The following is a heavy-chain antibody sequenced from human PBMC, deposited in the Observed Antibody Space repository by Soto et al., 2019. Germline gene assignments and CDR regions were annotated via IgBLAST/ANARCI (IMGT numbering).Heavy chain of an antibody. Sequence: LRLSCAASGFTFSSYGMHWVRQAPGEGLEWVAVIWYDGSNKYYADSVKGRFTISRDNSKNTLYLQMNSLRAEDTAVYYCARDIGWSIAAAGHYGMDVWGQGTTVTVSS. V-gene: IGHV3-33*01. CDR2: IWYDGSNK. CDR1: GFTFSSYG. J-gene: IGHJ6*02. CDR3: ARDIGWSIAAAGHYGMDV. D-gene: IGHD6-13*01.